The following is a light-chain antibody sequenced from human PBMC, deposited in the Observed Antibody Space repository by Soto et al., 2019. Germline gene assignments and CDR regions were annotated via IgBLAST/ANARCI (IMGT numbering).Light chain of an antibody. J-gene: IGKJ5*01. Sequence: VLIESAGSRSLEKGERATLSCRASQSVSSSYLSRYQQKPGQAPRLLIYGASSRATGIPDRFSGSGSGTDFTLTISSLQSEDFAVHYCHQYNTWPPIPFGQRTLLAIK. CDR2: GAS. CDR1: QSVSSSY. CDR3: HQYNTWPPIP. V-gene: IGKV3-20*01.